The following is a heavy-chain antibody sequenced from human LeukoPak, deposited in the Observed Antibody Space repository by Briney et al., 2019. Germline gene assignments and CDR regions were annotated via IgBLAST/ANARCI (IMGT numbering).Heavy chain of an antibody. D-gene: IGHD2-15*01. CDR1: GGTFSSYA. J-gene: IGHJ4*02. CDR2: IIPIFGTA. CDR3: ARSPSDIVVVVAALPYYFDY. V-gene: IGHV1-69*05. Sequence: RSSVKVSCKASGGTFSSYAISWVRQAPGQGLEWMGGIIPIFGTANYAQKFQGRVTITTDESTSTAYMKLSSLRSEDTAVYYCARSPSDIVVVVAALPYYFDYWGQGTLVTVSS.